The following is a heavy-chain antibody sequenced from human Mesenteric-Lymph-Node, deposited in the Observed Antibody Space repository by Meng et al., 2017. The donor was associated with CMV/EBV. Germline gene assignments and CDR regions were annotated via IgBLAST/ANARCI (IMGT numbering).Heavy chain of an antibody. CDR1: GFTFSSYA. CDR2: ISYDGNNK. CDR3: ARDGDHCTNVVCHTRIYYFDY. D-gene: IGHD2-8*01. J-gene: IGHJ4*02. Sequence: LTCVASGFTFSSYAMHWVRQAPGKGLEWVAVISYDGNNKYYADSVQGRFTISRDNSKNTLYVQMNSLRAEDTAIYYCARDGDHCTNVVCHTRIYYFDYWGQGTLVTVSS. V-gene: IGHV3-30-3*01.